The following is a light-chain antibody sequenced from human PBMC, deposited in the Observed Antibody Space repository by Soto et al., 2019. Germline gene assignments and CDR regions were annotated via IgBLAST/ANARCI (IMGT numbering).Light chain of an antibody. Sequence: EIQMTDSPATLSASVGDRVTITCRASQSIKNWLAWYQQKPGEAPKLLIYKASTLESGVPSRFSGSGSGTEFTLTISCLQPDDVATYYCQQYNNYWTFGQGTKVDIK. J-gene: IGKJ1*01. CDR1: QSIKNW. CDR3: QQYNNYWT. V-gene: IGKV1-5*03. CDR2: KAS.